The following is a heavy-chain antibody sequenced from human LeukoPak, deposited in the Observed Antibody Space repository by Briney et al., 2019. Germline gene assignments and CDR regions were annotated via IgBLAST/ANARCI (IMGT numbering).Heavy chain of an antibody. Sequence: PGGSLRLSCAASGFIFNHYAMAWVRQAPGKGLEWVSGISPSHGGTYHADSVRGRFSISRDNSKNTLYLHMNNLRVEDSAVYYCAKEKTVRVVIPLHLDSWGQGSLVVVSS. CDR2: ISPSHGGT. D-gene: IGHD2-15*01. J-gene: IGHJ4*02. V-gene: IGHV3-23*01. CDR1: GFIFNHYA. CDR3: AKEKTVRVVIPLHLDS.